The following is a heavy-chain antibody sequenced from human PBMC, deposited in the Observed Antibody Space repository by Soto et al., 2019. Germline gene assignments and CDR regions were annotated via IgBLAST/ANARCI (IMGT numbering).Heavy chain of an antibody. J-gene: IGHJ4*02. V-gene: IGHV1-18*01. CDR2: ISAYSGKT. CDR3: ARDNSGDFWSGYSHYYFDY. CDR1: GYTLTSYG. Sequence: APVKVSCKTSGYTLTSYGISWVRQAPGRRLEWMGWISAYSGKTNYAQKFQGRLTMTTDTSTSTSYMELRSLTSDDTALYYCARDNSGDFWSGYSHYYFDYWGQGTLVTVSS. D-gene: IGHD3-3*01.